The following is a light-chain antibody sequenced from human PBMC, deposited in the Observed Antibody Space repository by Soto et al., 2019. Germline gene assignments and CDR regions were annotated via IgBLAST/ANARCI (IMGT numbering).Light chain of an antibody. CDR1: QSVDSSY. J-gene: IGKJ4*01. Sequence: EIVWTQSPGTLSSSPGERATLSCRASQSVDSSYLAWYHQRPGQTPRLLIYDAIIRAPDVPARFSGSWSGTEFTLTINSLQSEEFAVYDCQQYDAWPLTVGGGTKVDI. CDR2: DAI. CDR3: QQYDAWPLT. V-gene: IGKV3-15*01.